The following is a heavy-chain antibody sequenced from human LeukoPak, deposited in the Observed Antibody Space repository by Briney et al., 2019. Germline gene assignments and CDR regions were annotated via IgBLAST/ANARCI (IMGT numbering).Heavy chain of an antibody. J-gene: IGHJ6*03. CDR3: ARRHGSSMTYYYYYYMDV. V-gene: IGHV3-11*04. Sequence: GGSLRLSCAASGFTFSDYYMSWIRQAPGKGLEWVSYISRSGSTIYYADSVKGRFTISRDNAKNSLYLQMNSLRAEDTAVYYCARRHGSSMTYYYYYYMDVWGKGTTVTVSS. CDR2: ISRSGSTI. CDR1: GFTFSDYY. D-gene: IGHD6-13*01.